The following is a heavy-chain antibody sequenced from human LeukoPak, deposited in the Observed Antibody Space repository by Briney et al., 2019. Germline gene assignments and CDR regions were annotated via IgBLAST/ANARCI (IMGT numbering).Heavy chain of an antibody. J-gene: IGHJ6*03. D-gene: IGHD2-2*01. CDR2: SNHSDST. CDR3: ASSVRKCSSTSCYLPNYYYYYMDV. CDR1: GGSFSGYY. Sequence: KHSETLSLTFSVYGGSFSGYYWGTIRQPPGRVVEWCGASNHSDSTNNNPSLKSHVTISVDTAKNQFSLKLSSVTAADTAVYYCASSVRKCSSTSCYLPNYYYYYMDVWGKGTTVTVSS. V-gene: IGHV4-34*01.